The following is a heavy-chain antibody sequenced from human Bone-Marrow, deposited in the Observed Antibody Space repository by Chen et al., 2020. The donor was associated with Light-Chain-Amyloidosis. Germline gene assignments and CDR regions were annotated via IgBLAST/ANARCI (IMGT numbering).Heavy chain of an antibody. CDR1: GGTFSSYA. CDR3: ARDRGIVVVPAAIRYYYYGMDV. Sequence: QVQLVQSGAEVKKPGSSVKGSCKASGGTFSSYAISWVRQAPGQGLEWMGGIIPIFGTANYAQKFQGRVTITADESTSTAYMELSSLRSEDTAVYYCARDRGIVVVPAAIRYYYYGMDVWGQGTTVTVSS. V-gene: IGHV1-69*01. J-gene: IGHJ6*02. D-gene: IGHD2-2*02. CDR2: IIPIFGTA.